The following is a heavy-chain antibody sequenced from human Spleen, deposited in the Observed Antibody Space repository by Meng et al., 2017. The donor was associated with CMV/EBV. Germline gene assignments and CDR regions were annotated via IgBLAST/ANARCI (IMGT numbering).Heavy chain of an antibody. CDR2: ISYDGSNK. Sequence: GELGESGGGGVQPGRSMRLSCAASGFTFSSYAMHWVRKAPGKGLEWVAVISYDGSNKYYADSVKGRFTISRDNSKNTLYLQMNSLRAEDTAVYYCARADWAAPVWGQGTLVTVSS. J-gene: IGHJ4*02. CDR3: ARADWAAPV. V-gene: IGHV3-30-3*01. D-gene: IGHD3-9*01. CDR1: GFTFSSYA.